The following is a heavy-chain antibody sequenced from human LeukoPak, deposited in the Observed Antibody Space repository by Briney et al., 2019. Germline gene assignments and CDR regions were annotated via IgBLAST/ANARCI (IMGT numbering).Heavy chain of an antibody. V-gene: IGHV4-59*08. J-gene: IGHJ4*02. CDR1: GGPISSYF. CDR3: ARHGGGFGSGTYYNFDC. CDR2: IYYSGST. Sequence: NPSETLSLTCTVSGGPISSYFWSWIRQPPGKGLEWIGYIYYSGSTNYNPSLKSRVTISVDTSMHQFSLKLTSVTAADTAVYYCARHGGGFGSGTYYNFDCWGQGTLVTVSS. D-gene: IGHD3-10*01.